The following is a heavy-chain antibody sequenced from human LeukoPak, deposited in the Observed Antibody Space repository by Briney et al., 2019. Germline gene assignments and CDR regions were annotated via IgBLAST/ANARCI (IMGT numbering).Heavy chain of an antibody. J-gene: IGHJ2*01. Sequence: PGGSLRLSCAASGFIFSHYNMNWVRQAPGKGLQWVSSMSSSGDSIHLADPVKGRFSISRDSANNSLYLQMNSLGAEDTAVYYCASSGYDLDWYFDLWGRGTLVTVSS. D-gene: IGHD5-12*01. V-gene: IGHV3-21*01. CDR3: ASSGYDLDWYFDL. CDR2: MSSSGDSI. CDR1: GFIFSHYN.